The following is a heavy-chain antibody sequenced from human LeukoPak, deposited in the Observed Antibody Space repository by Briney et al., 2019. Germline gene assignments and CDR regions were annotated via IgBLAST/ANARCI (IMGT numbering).Heavy chain of an antibody. CDR1: GGSINDYY. Sequence: SETLSLTCTVSGGSINDYYWTWIRQAPGKGLEWIGYIFYNGNINYNPSLKSRVTISVDTSKNQFSLRLTSVGAADTASYYCARLTREDGMDVWGQGTTVTVSS. CDR3: ARLTREDGMDV. D-gene: IGHD1-26*01. V-gene: IGHV4-59*01. J-gene: IGHJ6*02. CDR2: IFYNGNI.